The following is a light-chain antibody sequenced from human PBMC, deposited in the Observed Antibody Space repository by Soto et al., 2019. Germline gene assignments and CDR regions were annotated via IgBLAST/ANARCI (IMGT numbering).Light chain of an antibody. Sequence: EIVLTQSPGTLSLSPGERATLSCRASQSVSSSYLAWYQQKPGQAPRLLIYGASSRATGIPDRFSGSGSGTDFTLTISRLEPEVFAVYYCQKYGSSPPYTFGQGTRRETK. CDR3: QKYGSSPPYT. J-gene: IGKJ2*01. CDR1: QSVSSSY. V-gene: IGKV3-20*01. CDR2: GAS.